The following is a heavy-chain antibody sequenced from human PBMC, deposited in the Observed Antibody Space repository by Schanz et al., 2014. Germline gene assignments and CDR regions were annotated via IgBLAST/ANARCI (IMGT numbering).Heavy chain of an antibody. J-gene: IGHJ4*02. CDR3: ASSGAGYSSSWDFDY. CDR2: IIPILGIA. D-gene: IGHD6-13*01. CDR1: GGTFSSYT. Sequence: VQLEQSGAEVKKPGSSVKVSCKASGGTFSSYTISWVRQAPGQGLEWMGRIIPILGIANYAQKFQGRVTITADKSTFTAYMDVSSLRSEDTAVYYCASSGAGYSSSWDFDYWGQGTLVIVSS. V-gene: IGHV1-69*02.